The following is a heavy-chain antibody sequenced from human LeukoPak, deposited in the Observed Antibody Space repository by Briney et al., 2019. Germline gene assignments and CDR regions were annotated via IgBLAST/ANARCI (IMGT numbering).Heavy chain of an antibody. CDR2: ISSNSDYI. CDR3: ARVRGGIAAAFDY. D-gene: IGHD6-13*01. J-gene: IGHJ4*02. CDR1: GFTFSTYH. V-gene: IGHV3-21*01. Sequence: GGSLRLSCAASGFTFSTYHINWVRQAPGKGLEWVSSISSNSDYIYYADSVKGRFTISRDNAKNSLYLQMNSLRAEDTAVYYCARVRGGIAAAFDYWGQGTLVTVSS.